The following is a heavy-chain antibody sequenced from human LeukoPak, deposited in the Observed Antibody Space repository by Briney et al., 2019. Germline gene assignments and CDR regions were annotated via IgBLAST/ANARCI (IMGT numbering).Heavy chain of an antibody. D-gene: IGHD6-13*01. J-gene: IGHJ3*02. V-gene: IGHV4-59*01. CDR2: IYYSGTT. Sequence: SETLSLTCNISDGSISSYYWSWIRQPPGKGLEGIGYIYYSGTTNYNPSLRSRVTVSIDTSKNQFSLRLTSVTAADTAVYYCARVAGYSSSWFLWAFDIWGQGTMVTVSS. CDR1: DGSISSYY. CDR3: ARVAGYSSSWFLWAFDI.